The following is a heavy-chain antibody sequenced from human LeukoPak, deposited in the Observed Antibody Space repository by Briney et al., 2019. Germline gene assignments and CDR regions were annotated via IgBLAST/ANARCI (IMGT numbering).Heavy chain of an antibody. V-gene: IGHV1-18*01. CDR1: GYTFRSYG. D-gene: IGHD3-22*01. Sequence: GASVKVSCKGSGYTFRSYGINWVRQAPGQGLEWMGWISGYKGNTNYAQKLQGRVTMTTDTSSSTAYMELGSLTSDDTAVYYCARGPGGRSGYYPLEDYYYYYYMDVWGKGTTVTVSS. J-gene: IGHJ6*03. CDR2: ISGYKGNT. CDR3: ARGPGGRSGYYPLEDYYYYYYMDV.